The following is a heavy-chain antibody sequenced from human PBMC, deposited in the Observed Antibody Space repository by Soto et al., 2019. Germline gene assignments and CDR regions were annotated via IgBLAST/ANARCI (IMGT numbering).Heavy chain of an antibody. CDR2: IDYTGGT. J-gene: IGHJ4*02. D-gene: IGHD4-17*01. CDR1: GASIRDGDYY. Sequence: QVRLQESGPRLVKPSQTLSLTCSVSGASIRDGDYYWSWLRQPPGKGPEWIGIIDYTGGTHYNPTLTGPVSMSVDTSANQFSLKVNFVTAADSAVYYCARVGYGDYGRGYYFDFWGPGILLTVSS. V-gene: IGHV4-30-4*01. CDR3: ARVGYGDYGRGYYFDF.